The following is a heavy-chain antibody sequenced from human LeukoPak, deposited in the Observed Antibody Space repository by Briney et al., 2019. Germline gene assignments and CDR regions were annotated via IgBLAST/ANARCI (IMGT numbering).Heavy chain of an antibody. V-gene: IGHV4-34*01. CDR3: ARGLQWLVKYYFDY. J-gene: IGHJ4*02. CDR2: INHSAST. CDR1: GGSFSGYY. Sequence: PSETLSLTCAVYGGSFSGYYWSWIRQPPGKGLEWIGEINHSASTNYNPSLKSRVTISVDTSKNQFSLKLSSVTAADTAVYYCARGLQWLVKYYFDYWGQGTLVTVSS. D-gene: IGHD6-19*01.